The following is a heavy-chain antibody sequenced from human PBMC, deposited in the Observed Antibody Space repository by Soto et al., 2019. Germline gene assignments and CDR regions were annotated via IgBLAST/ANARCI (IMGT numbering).Heavy chain of an antibody. Sequence: QVQLVESGGGVVQPGRSLRLSCAASGFTFSSYGMHWVRQAPGKGLEWVAVIWYDGSNKYYADSVKGRFTISRDNSKNTMNLQMSSLRAEDTAVYYCAREGGLYSSSWYGFDYWGQGTLVTVSS. CDR1: GFTFSSYG. J-gene: IGHJ4*02. V-gene: IGHV3-33*01. CDR3: AREGGLYSSSWYGFDY. D-gene: IGHD6-13*01. CDR2: IWYDGSNK.